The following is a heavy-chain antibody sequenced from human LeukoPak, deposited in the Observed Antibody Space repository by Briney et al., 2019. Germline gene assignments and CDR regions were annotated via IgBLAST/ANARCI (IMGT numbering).Heavy chain of an antibody. V-gene: IGHV5-51*01. CDR2: IYAGDSII. J-gene: IGHJ4*02. CDR3: ARHSCYDS. D-gene: IGHD3-16*01. Sequence: GESLKISCKGSGFTFSTYSFARVRQMPGKGLEWMGVIYAGDSIIRYSPSFQGQVTISVDKSISTVYLQWSSLKASDSAIYYCARHSCYDSWGQGTLVTVSS. CDR1: GFTFSTYS.